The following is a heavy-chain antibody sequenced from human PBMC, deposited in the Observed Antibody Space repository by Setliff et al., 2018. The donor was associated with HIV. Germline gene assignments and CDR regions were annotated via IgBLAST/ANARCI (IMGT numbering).Heavy chain of an antibody. Sequence: ASVKVSCKASGYTFTDYYMHWVRQAPGQGLEWMGWINPKSGGTNSALKFQGRLTMTRNTSISTAYMELSGLISEDAAVYYCARAGGLRMDRGVVSDYWGQGTLVTVSS. CDR2: INPKSGGT. J-gene: IGHJ4*02. V-gene: IGHV1-2*02. D-gene: IGHD3-10*01. CDR3: ARAGGLRMDRGVVSDY. CDR1: GYTFTDYY.